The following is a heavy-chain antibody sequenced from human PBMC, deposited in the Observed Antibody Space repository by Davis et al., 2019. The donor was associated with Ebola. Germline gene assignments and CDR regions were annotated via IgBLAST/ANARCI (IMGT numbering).Heavy chain of an antibody. D-gene: IGHD2-15*01. V-gene: IGHV3-73*01. CDR3: ATSRYLVGDQYGVDV. CDR1: GFTFSGSA. CDR2: IRSKANSYAT. Sequence: GGSLRLSCAASGFTFSGSAMHWVRQASGKGLEWVGRIRSKANSYATAYAASVKGRFTISRDDSKNTAYLQMNSLKTEDTAVYYCATSRYLVGDQYGVDVWGSGTTVTVSS. J-gene: IGHJ6*04.